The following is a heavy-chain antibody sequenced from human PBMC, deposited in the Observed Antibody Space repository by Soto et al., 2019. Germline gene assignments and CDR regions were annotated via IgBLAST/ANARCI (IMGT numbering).Heavy chain of an antibody. CDR3: ARHVVGALFDD. J-gene: IGHJ4*02. D-gene: IGHD1-26*01. Sequence: QLQLQESGPGLVKPSETLSLTCTVSGGSISSSSYYWGWIRQPPGKGLEWIGSIYYSGSTYYNPSLKSRVTISVDTSKNQFSLKLSSVTAADTAVYYCARHVVGALFDDWGQGTLVTVSS. CDR1: GGSISSSSYY. CDR2: IYYSGST. V-gene: IGHV4-39*01.